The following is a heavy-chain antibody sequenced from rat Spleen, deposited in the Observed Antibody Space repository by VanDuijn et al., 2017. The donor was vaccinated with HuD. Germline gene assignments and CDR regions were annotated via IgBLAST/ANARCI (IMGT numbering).Heavy chain of an antibody. Sequence: EVQLVESGGGLVQPGRSLKVSCAASGFTFSNYGMHWIRQAPTKGLEWVAYISPSGGSTSYRDSVKGRFTVSRDNAKNTQYLQMDSLRSEDTATYYCTRRHYGYTDYFDYWGQGVMVTVSS. CDR3: TRRHYGYTDYFDY. D-gene: IGHD1-9*01. V-gene: IGHV5S13*01. CDR2: ISPSGGST. CDR1: GFTFSNYG. J-gene: IGHJ2*01.